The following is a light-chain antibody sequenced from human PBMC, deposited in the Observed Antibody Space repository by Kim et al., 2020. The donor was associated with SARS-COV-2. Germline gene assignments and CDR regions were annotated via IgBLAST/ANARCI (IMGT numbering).Light chain of an antibody. CDR3: NSRDSSGNHLV. CDR1: SLRNYY. CDR2: GRN. J-gene: IGLJ3*02. Sequence: ALEQTVRITCQGDSLRNYYSSWYQQKPRQAPVVVIYGRNDRPSGIPVRFSGSNSGNTASLTITGAQAEDEANYYCNSRDSSGNHLVFGGGTQLTVL. V-gene: IGLV3-19*01.